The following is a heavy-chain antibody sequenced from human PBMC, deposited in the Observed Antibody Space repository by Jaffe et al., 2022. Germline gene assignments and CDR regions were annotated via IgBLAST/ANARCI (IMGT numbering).Heavy chain of an antibody. CDR1: GYSISSGYY. Sequence: QVQLQESGPGLVKPSETLSLTCAVSGYSISSGYYWGWIRQPPGKGLEWIGSFYHSGNTYYNPSLKSRVTISVDTSKKQFSLKLSSVTAADTAVYYCAGGDRWHHFDYWGQGTLVTVSS. CDR2: FYHSGNT. V-gene: IGHV4-38-2*01. J-gene: IGHJ4*02. D-gene: IGHD2-21*02. CDR3: AGGDRWHHFDY.